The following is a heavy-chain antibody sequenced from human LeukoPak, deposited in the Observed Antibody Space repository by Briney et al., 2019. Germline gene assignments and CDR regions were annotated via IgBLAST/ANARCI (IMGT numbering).Heavy chain of an antibody. CDR2: IWYDGSHK. D-gene: IGHD3-10*01. Sequence: PGRPLRLSCAASGFTFSSYAMHWVRQAPGQGLEWVALIWYDGSHKFYSNSVRGQFTISRDNSKNTVSLQMNNLRPEDTAVYYCARGIFGSGSYPDFWGQGTLVTVSS. V-gene: IGHV3-33*08. CDR3: ARGIFGSGSYPDF. J-gene: IGHJ4*02. CDR1: GFTFSSYA.